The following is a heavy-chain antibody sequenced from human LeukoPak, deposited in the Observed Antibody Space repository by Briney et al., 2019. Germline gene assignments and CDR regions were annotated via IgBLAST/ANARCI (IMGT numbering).Heavy chain of an antibody. CDR1: GFTFSSYA. CDR2: LSGSGGDT. J-gene: IGHJ4*02. V-gene: IGHV3-23*01. Sequence: GGSLRLSCAASGFTFSSYAMSWVRQAPGKGLEWVSGLSGSGGDTYYADSVKGRFTISRDNSNNTLYLQMNSLRAEDTALYYRAKSRSHSSAWYGSDFDHWGQGTLVTVSS. CDR3: AKSRSHSSAWYGSDFDH. D-gene: IGHD6-19*01.